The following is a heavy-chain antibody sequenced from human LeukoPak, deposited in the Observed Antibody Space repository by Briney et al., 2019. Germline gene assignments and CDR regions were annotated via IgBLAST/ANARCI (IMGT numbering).Heavy chain of an antibody. CDR3: AGDGYGGPDEI. CDR1: GGTFSSYA. Sequence: SVKVSCKASGGTFSSYAISWVRQAPGQGLEWMGRIIPIFGTANYAQKFQGRVTITTDESTSTAYMELSSLRSEDTAVYYCAGDGYGGPDEIWGQGTLVTVSS. D-gene: IGHD4-23*01. V-gene: IGHV1-69*05. CDR2: IIPIFGTA. J-gene: IGHJ4*02.